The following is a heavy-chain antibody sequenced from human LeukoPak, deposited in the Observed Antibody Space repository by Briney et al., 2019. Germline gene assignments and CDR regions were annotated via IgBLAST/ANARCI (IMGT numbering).Heavy chain of an antibody. CDR3: ARGQGYESSYYMDV. Sequence: GGSLRLSCAASGFTFSSYGMHWVRQAPGKGLEWVAVISFDGVNTFYADSVKGRFTISRDNSNNTVYLQMNNLRPEDTAVFYCARGQGYESSYYMDVWGKGTTVSVSS. CDR2: ISFDGVNT. D-gene: IGHD2-2*01. CDR1: GFTFSSYG. V-gene: IGHV3-30*03. J-gene: IGHJ6*03.